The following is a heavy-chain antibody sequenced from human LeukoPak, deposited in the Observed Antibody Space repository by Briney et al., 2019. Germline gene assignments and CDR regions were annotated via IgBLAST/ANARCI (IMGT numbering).Heavy chain of an antibody. J-gene: IGHJ5*02. CDR2: INRSISHI. CDR1: GFTFSSYS. V-gene: IGHV3-21*01. CDR3: ARDARTLYYYDSSGYQEVWFDP. D-gene: IGHD3-22*01. Sequence: PGGSLRLSCAASGFTFSSYSMNWVRQAPGKGLEWVSSINRSISHIYYADSVKGRFTISRDNAKNSLYLQMNSLRAEDTAVYYCARDARTLYYYDSSGYQEVWFDPWGQGTLVTVSS.